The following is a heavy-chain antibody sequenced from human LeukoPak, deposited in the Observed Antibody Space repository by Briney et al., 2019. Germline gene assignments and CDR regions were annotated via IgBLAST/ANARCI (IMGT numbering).Heavy chain of an antibody. CDR2: INHSGST. J-gene: IGHJ4*02. D-gene: IGHD3-9*01. V-gene: IGHV4-34*04. Sequence: SETLSLTCAVYGGSFSGYYWSWIRQPPGKGLEWIGEINHSGSTNNSPSLKSRATISVDTSKNQFSLKLGSVTAADTAVYYCARGGKAGYDILTGRTPGGQGTLVTVSS. CDR1: GGSFSGYY. CDR3: ARGGKAGYDILTGRTP.